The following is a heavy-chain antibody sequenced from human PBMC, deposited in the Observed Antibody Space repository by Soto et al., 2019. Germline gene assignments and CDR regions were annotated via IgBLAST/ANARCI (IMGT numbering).Heavy chain of an antibody. CDR3: ARASRYCSGGSCHYFDY. CDR1: GGSISSSSYY. CDR2: IYYSGST. J-gene: IGHJ4*02. V-gene: IGHV4-39*01. Sequence: SETLSLTCTVSGGSISSSSYYWGWIRQPPGKGLEWIGSIYYSGSTYYNPSLKSRVTISVDTSKNQFSLKLSSVTAADTAVYYCARASRYCSGGSCHYFDYWGQGTLVTVST. D-gene: IGHD2-15*01.